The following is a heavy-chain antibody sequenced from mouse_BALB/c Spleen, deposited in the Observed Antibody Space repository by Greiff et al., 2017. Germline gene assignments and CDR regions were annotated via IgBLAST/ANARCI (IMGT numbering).Heavy chain of an antibody. Sequence: EVQLKESGTVLARPGASVKMSCKASGYTFTSYWMHWVKQRPGQGLEWIGAIYPGNSDTSYNQKFKGKAKLTAVTSTSTAYMELSSLTNEDSAVYYCTRPYGSSFYFDYWGQGTTLTVSS. V-gene: IGHV1-5*01. D-gene: IGHD1-1*01. J-gene: IGHJ2*01. CDR1: GYTFTSYW. CDR3: TRPYGSSFYFDY. CDR2: IYPGNSDT.